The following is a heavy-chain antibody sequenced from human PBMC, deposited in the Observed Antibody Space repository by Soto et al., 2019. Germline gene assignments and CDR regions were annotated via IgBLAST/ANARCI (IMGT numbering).Heavy chain of an antibody. CDR2: ITWDDGST. CDR3: ARGNYDDSSGYYYFDY. D-gene: IGHD3-22*01. V-gene: IGHV3-43*01. J-gene: IGHJ4*01. CDR1: GFPVYAFA. Sequence: RLFCVASGFPVYAFAMHWVRRGRGKGVEWVSRITWDDGSTYYADYVKGRFTISRDNSENTLYLQMNSLRPEDTAMYYCARGNYDDSSGYYYFDYWGQGTLVTVSS.